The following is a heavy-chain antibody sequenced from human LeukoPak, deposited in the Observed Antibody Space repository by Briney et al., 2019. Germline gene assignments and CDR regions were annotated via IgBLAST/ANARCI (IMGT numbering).Heavy chain of an antibody. CDR2: IYYSGST. Sequence: SETLSLTCTVSGGSISSSSYYWGWIRQPPGKGLEWIGSIYYSGSTYYNPSLKSRVTISVDTSKNQFSLKLRSVTAADTAVYYCARHVTGGSGWYFDYWGQGTLVTVSS. CDR1: GGSISSSSYY. D-gene: IGHD6-19*01. CDR3: ARHVTGGSGWYFDY. J-gene: IGHJ4*02. V-gene: IGHV4-39*01.